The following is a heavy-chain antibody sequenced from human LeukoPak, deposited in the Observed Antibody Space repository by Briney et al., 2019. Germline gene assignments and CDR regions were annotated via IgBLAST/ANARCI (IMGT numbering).Heavy chain of an antibody. D-gene: IGHD5-24*01. CDR1: GYSISSGYY. V-gene: IGHV4-38-2*01. Sequence: PSETLSLTCAVSGYSISSGYYWGWIRQPPGKGLEWIGSIYHSGSTYYNPSLKSRVTISVDTSKNQSSLKLSPVSAADTAVYSCAKLGGDGYNSDFDYWGQGTLVTVSS. CDR3: AKLGGDGYNSDFDY. CDR2: IYHSGST. J-gene: IGHJ4*02.